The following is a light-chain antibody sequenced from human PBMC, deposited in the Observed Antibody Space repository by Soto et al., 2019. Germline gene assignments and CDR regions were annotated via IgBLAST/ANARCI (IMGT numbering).Light chain of an antibody. Sequence: QSALTQPASVSGSPGQSITISCTGTSSDVGSYNLVSWYQQHPGKAPKLMIYEGSKRPSGVSNRISGSKSGNTASLTISGLQAEDEADYYCCSYAGSSTFVVFGGGTTLTVL. CDR1: SSDVGSYNL. V-gene: IGLV2-23*03. CDR3: CSYAGSSTFVV. J-gene: IGLJ2*01. CDR2: EGS.